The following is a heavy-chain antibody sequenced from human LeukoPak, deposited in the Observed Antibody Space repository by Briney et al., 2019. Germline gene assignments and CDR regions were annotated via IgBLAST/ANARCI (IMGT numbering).Heavy chain of an antibody. D-gene: IGHD6-6*01. CDR3: ARSYSSSSHFDY. Sequence: SETLSLTYTVSGGSISSYYWSWIRQPPGKGLEWIGYIYYSGSTNYNPSLKSRVTISVDTSKNQFSLKLSSVTAADTAVYYCARSYSSSSHFDYWGQGTLVTVSS. J-gene: IGHJ4*02. V-gene: IGHV4-59*01. CDR1: GGSISSYY. CDR2: IYYSGST.